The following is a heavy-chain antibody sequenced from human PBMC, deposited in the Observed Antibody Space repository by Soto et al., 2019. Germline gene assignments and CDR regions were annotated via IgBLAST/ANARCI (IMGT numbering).Heavy chain of an antibody. CDR3: ARVRGFRISANLFGGDSNPQYYFDY. J-gene: IGHJ4*02. CDR1: GGSVSSGSYY. V-gene: IGHV4-61*01. Sequence: PSETLSLTCTVSGGSVSSGSYYWSWIRQPPGKGLEWIGYIYYSGSTNYNSSLKSRLTISIDTSKNQFPLKLSSVTAADTAVYYCARVRGFRISANLFGGDSNPQYYFDYWGQGTLVTVSS. CDR2: IYYSGST. D-gene: IGHD3-10*02.